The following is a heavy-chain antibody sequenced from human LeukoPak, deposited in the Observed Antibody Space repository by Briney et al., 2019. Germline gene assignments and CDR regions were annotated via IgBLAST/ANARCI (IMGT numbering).Heavy chain of an antibody. CDR1: GFTFDDYG. V-gene: IGHV3-20*04. D-gene: IGHD3-3*01. CDR3: ARVGFAFDAFDI. J-gene: IGHJ3*02. Sequence: GGSLRLSCAASGFTFDDYGMRWVRQAPGKGLEWVSGINWNGGSTGYADSVKGRFTISRDNAKNSLYLQMNSLRAEDTALYYCARVGFAFDAFDIWGQGTMVTVSS. CDR2: INWNGGST.